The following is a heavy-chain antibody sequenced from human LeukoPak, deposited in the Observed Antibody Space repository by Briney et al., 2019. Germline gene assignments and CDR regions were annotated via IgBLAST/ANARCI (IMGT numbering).Heavy chain of an antibody. V-gene: IGHV3-48*04. J-gene: IGHJ4*02. D-gene: IGHD6-19*01. CDR1: GFTISSYN. Sequence: GGSLRLSCAASGFTISSYNMNWVRQAPGKGLEWVSYISSRSSTIYYADSVKGRFTISRDNAKNSLYLQMNSLRAEDTAVYYCAKDPSIAVAGTFDYWGQGTLVTVSS. CDR2: ISSRSSTI. CDR3: AKDPSIAVAGTFDY.